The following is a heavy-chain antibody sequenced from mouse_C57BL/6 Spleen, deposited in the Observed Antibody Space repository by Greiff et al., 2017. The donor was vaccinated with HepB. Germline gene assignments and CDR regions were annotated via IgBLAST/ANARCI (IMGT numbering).Heavy chain of an antibody. J-gene: IGHJ4*01. CDR1: GYTFTSYW. D-gene: IGHD1-1*02. CDR3: ARGRYGGDYYAMDY. CDR2: IDPSDSYT. V-gene: IGHV1-69*01. Sequence: VQLQQPGAELVMPGASVKLSCMASGYTFTSYWMHWVKQRPGQGLEWIGEIDPSDSYTNYNQKFKGKSTLTVDKSSSTAYMQLSSLTSEDSAVYYCARGRYGGDYYAMDYWGQGTSVTVSS.